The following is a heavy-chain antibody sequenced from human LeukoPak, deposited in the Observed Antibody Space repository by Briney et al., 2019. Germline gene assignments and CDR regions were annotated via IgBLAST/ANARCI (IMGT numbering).Heavy chain of an antibody. J-gene: IGHJ4*02. CDR2: IWYHGSEK. Sequence: GGSLRLSCAASGFTFSTYGMHWVRQAPGKGLEWVAVIWYHGSEKYYADSGKGRFTISRDNSKNTLYLQMNSLRAEDTAVYYCARERERGGGPYYPDYWGQGTLVTVSS. D-gene: IGHD3-22*01. CDR1: GFTFSTYG. CDR3: ARERERGGGPYYPDY. V-gene: IGHV3-33*01.